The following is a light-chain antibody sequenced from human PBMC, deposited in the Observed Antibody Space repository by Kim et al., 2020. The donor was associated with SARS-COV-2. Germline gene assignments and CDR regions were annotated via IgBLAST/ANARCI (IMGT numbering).Light chain of an antibody. CDR2: DTS. J-gene: IGKJ5*01. CDR1: QSVGNQ. CDR3: QQRAHWPRT. Sequence: PGERATLSCRATQSVGNQLAWFRQRPGQAPRLLIYDTSNRAPGVPARFSGSGSGTDFTLTISSLEAEDFAVYYCQQRAHWPRTFGQGTRLEIK. V-gene: IGKV3-11*01.